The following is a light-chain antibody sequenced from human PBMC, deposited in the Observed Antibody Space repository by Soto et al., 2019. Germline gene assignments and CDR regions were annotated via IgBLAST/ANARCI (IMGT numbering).Light chain of an antibody. Sequence: QSALTQPPSVSGAPGQRVTISCTGSSSNIGAGYDVHWYQQPPGTAPKLLIYGNSNRPSGVPDRFSGSKSGASASLAITGLQAEDEADYYCQSYDSSLSVVFGGGTKVTVL. V-gene: IGLV1-40*03. CDR3: QSYDSSLSVV. J-gene: IGLJ2*01. CDR2: GNS. CDR1: SSNIGAGYD.